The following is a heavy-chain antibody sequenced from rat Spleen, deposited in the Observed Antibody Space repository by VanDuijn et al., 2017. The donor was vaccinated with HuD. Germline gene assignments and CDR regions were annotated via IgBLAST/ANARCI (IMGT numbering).Heavy chain of an antibody. CDR3: ARGGFFRY. V-gene: IGHV5-17*01. Sequence: EVHLVESGGGLVQPGGSLKFSCAASGFTFSDYAMAWVRQAPKKGLEWVATILYDGNTAYYRDSVKGRFTISRDNAQNTLYLQMNSLRSEDTATYYCARGGFFRYWGQGVMVTVSS. D-gene: IGHD1-6*01. CDR1: GFTFSDYA. CDR2: ILYDGNTA. J-gene: IGHJ2*01.